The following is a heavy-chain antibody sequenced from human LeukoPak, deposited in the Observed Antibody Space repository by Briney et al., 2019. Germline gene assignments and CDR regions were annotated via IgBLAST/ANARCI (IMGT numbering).Heavy chain of an antibody. CDR3: ARHSSSAWYYYFDY. J-gene: IGHJ4*02. CDR2: AYYSGTT. CDR1: GGSISNSNYY. V-gene: IGHV4-39*01. D-gene: IGHD6-19*01. Sequence: KPSETLSLTCTVSGGSISNSNYYWGWIRQPPGKRLEWIGGAYYSGTTYYSPSLKSRVTISVDTSRNHFSLNLNSVTAADTAVYYCARHSSSAWYYYFDYWGQGSFVTVSS.